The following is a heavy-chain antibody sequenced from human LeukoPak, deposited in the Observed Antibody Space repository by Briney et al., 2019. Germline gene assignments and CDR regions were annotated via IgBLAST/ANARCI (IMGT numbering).Heavy chain of an antibody. J-gene: IGHJ3*02. CDR3: ARGGSYLSAFDI. CDR1: GFTVSSNY. CDR2: IYSGGST. D-gene: IGHD1-26*01. Sequence: GGSLRLSCAASGFTVSSNYMSWVRQAPGKWLEWVSIIYSGGSTFYADSVKGRFTISRDNSKNTLYLQMNSLRAEDTAVYYCARGGSYLSAFDIWGQGTMVTVSS. V-gene: IGHV3-53*01.